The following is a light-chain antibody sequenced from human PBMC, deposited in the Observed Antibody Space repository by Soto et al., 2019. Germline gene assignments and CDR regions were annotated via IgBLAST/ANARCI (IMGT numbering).Light chain of an antibody. CDR1: QSVRSTY. CDR2: GAS. J-gene: IGKJ1*01. V-gene: IGKV3D-20*02. CDR3: QQYNNWHWT. Sequence: EIVMTQSPATLSVSPGERATLSCRASQSVRSTYLAWYQQKPGQAPRLLIYGASSRATGIPDRFSGSGSGTDFTLTISRLEPEDFAVYYCQQYNNWHWTFGQGTKVDIK.